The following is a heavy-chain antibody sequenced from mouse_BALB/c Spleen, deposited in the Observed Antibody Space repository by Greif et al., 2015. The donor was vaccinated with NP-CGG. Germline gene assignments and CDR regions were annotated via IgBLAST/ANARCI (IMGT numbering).Heavy chain of an antibody. Sequence: VNVVESGPELVKPGASVRISCKASGYTFTSYYIHWVKQRPGQGLEWIGWIYPGNVNTKYNEKFKGKATLTADKSSSTADMQLSSLTSEDSAVYFCAREGIYYGGFAYWGQGTLVTVSA. V-gene: IGHV1S56*01. CDR2: IYPGNVNT. CDR3: AREGIYYGGFAY. J-gene: IGHJ3*01. CDR1: GYTFTSYY. D-gene: IGHD2-1*01.